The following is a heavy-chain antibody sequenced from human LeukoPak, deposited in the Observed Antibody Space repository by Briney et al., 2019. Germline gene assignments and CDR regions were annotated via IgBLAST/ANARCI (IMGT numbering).Heavy chain of an antibody. CDR3: AKKGGATSGNWFDP. CDR1: GGSVSSGSYY. V-gene: IGHV4-61*01. D-gene: IGHD5-12*01. Sequence: SETLSLTCTVSGGSVSSGSYYWNWVRQPPGKGLEWIGYISYSGSTNYNPSLKSRVTMSVDTSKNQFSLKLSSVTAADTAVYYCAKKGGATSGNWFDPWGQGTLVTVSS. CDR2: ISYSGST. J-gene: IGHJ5*02.